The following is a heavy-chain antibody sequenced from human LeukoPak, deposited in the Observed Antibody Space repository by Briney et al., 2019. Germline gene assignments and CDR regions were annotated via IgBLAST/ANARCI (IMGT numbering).Heavy chain of an antibody. V-gene: IGHV4-34*01. D-gene: IGHD2-2*01. J-gene: IGHJ6*03. CDR3: ARLGYCSSTSCYGYYYYYMDV. Sequence: PSETLSLTCAVYGGSFSGYYWSWIRQPPGKGLEWIGEINHSGSTNYNPSLKSRVTISVDTSKNQFSLKLGSVTAADTAVYYCARLGYCSSTSCYGYYYYYMDVWGQGTTVTVSS. CDR1: GGSFSGYY. CDR2: INHSGST.